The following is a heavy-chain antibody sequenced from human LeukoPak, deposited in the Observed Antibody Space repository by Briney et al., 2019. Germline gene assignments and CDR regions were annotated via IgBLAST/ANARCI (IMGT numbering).Heavy chain of an antibody. CDR1: GFTFSSYA. D-gene: IGHD1-26*01. V-gene: IGHV3-30-3*01. J-gene: IGHJ4*02. CDR2: ISYDGSNK. Sequence: PGGSLRLSCAASGFTFSSYAMHWVRQAPGKGLEWVAVISYDGSNKYYADSVKGRFTISRDNSKNTLYLQMNSLRAEDTAVYYCARLAGAGSSGFDYWGQGTLVIVSS. CDR3: ARLAGAGSSGFDY.